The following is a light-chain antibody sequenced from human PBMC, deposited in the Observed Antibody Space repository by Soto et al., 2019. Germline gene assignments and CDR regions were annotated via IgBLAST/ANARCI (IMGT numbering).Light chain of an antibody. V-gene: IGKV1-12*01. Sequence: DIQMTQSPSSVSASVGDRVTITCRASQDISSWLAWFQQRPGRAPNLLIYAASTLQSGVPSRFSGSGSGTVFTLTISSLRPEDFGTYYCQKASNFPLNFGGGTKVDIK. CDR3: QKASNFPLN. CDR1: QDISSW. J-gene: IGKJ4*01. CDR2: AAS.